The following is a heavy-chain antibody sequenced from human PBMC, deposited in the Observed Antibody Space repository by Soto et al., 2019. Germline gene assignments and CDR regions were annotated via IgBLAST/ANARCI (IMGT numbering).Heavy chain of an antibody. Sequence: GESLKISCKGSGYSLTSYWIGWVRQMPGKGLEWMGIIYPGDSDTRYSPSFQGQVTISADKSISTAYLQWSSLKASDTAMYYCARQLVVPAATNSYYYGMDVWGQGTTVTVSS. D-gene: IGHD2-2*01. V-gene: IGHV5-51*01. CDR2: IYPGDSDT. J-gene: IGHJ6*02. CDR1: GYSLTSYW. CDR3: ARQLVVPAATNSYYYGMDV.